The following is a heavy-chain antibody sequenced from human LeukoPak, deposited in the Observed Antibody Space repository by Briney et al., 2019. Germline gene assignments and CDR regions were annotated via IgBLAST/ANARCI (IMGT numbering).Heavy chain of an antibody. Sequence: SETLSLTCTVSGGSISSGDYYWTWIRQPPGRGLEWIGYMYYSGSTYVNPSLKSRVTISVDTSKNQFSLKVTSVTAADTAVYYCARVGWRSSYWGQGTLVTVSS. CDR1: GGSISSGDYY. D-gene: IGHD6-19*01. CDR2: MYYSGST. J-gene: IGHJ4*02. V-gene: IGHV4-30-4*08. CDR3: ARVGWRSSY.